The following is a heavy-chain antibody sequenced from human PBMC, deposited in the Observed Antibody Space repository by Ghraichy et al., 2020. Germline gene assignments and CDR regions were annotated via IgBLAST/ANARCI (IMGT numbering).Heavy chain of an antibody. J-gene: IGHJ3*02. D-gene: IGHD2-8*02. V-gene: IGHV4-34*01. CDR3: ARTCPGVILYWCESAFDI. Sequence: SETLSLTCAVYGGSFSGYYWSWIRQPPGKGLEWIGEINHSGSTNYNPSLKSRVTISVDTSKNQFSLKLSSVTAADTAVYYCARTCPGVILYWCESAFDIWGQGTMVTVSS. CDR2: INHSGST. CDR1: GGSFSGYY.